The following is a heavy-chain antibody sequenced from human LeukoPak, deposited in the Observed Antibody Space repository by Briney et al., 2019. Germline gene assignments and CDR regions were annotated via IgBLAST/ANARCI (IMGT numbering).Heavy chain of an antibody. D-gene: IGHD1-20*01. CDR3: AREEGNSNVDY. CDR1: GGSISSGVYY. Sequence: PSETLSLTCTVSGGSISSGVYYWSWIRQPPGKGLEWIGYIYYSGSTYYNPSLKSRVTISVDTSKNQFSLKLSSVTAADTAVYYCAREEGNSNVDYWGQGTLVTVSS. V-gene: IGHV4-30-4*01. J-gene: IGHJ4*02. CDR2: IYYSGST.